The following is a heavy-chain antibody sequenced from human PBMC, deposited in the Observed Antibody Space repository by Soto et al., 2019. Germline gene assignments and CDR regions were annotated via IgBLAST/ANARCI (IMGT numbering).Heavy chain of an antibody. Sequence: EVQLVESGGGLVQPGGSLRLSCAASGFTFSSYSMNWVRQAPGKGLEWVSYIISSSSTIYYADSVKGRFTISRDNAKNSLYLQMNSLRDEDTAVYYCARGEYCSGGSCYSPYYYYYGMDVWGQGTTVTVSS. CDR3: ARGEYCSGGSCYSPYYYYYGMDV. CDR1: GFTFSSYS. J-gene: IGHJ6*02. V-gene: IGHV3-48*02. CDR2: IISSSSTI. D-gene: IGHD2-15*01.